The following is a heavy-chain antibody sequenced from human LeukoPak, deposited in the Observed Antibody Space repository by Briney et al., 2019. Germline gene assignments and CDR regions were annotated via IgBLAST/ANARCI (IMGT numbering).Heavy chain of an antibody. CDR2: ISSSGSTI. CDR1: GFTFSDYY. CDR3: ARDVSGGSGSYFYYYGMDV. Sequence: GSLRLSCAASGFTFSDYYMSWIRQAPGKGLEWVSYISSSGSTIYYADSVKGRFTISRDNAKNSLYLQMNSLRAEDTAVYYCARDVSGGSGSYFYYYGMDVWGQGTTVTVSS. V-gene: IGHV3-11*04. D-gene: IGHD3-10*01. J-gene: IGHJ6*02.